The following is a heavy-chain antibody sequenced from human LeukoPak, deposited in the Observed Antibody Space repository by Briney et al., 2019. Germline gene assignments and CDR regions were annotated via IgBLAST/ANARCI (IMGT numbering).Heavy chain of an antibody. CDR1: GFTVSSNY. D-gene: IGHD3-9*01. CDR2: IYSGGST. Sequence: GGSLRLSCAASGFTVSSNYMSWVRQAPGKGLEWVSVIYSGGSTYYADSVKGRFTISRDNSKNTLYLQMNSLRAEDTAAYYCARAYDILTGLDYWGQGTLVTVSS. CDR3: ARAYDILTGLDY. J-gene: IGHJ4*02. V-gene: IGHV3-53*01.